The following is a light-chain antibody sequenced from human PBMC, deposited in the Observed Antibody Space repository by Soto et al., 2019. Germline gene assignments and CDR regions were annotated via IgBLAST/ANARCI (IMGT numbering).Light chain of an antibody. CDR1: QSISGW. V-gene: IGKV1-5*01. Sequence: DIQMTQSPSTLSASVGDRLTITFRASQSISGWLAWYQQKPGKPPKILIYDASNLERGLPSRFSGSGSGTEFTLTISSLQPDDFATYYCQQYDSFPWSFGQGTKVDIK. J-gene: IGKJ1*01. CDR2: DAS. CDR3: QQYDSFPWS.